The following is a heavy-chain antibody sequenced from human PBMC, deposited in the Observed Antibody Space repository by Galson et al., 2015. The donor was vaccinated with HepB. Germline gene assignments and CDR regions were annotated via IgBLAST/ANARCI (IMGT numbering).Heavy chain of an antibody. CDR2: IYYSGTT. J-gene: IGHJ3*02. V-gene: IGHV4-39*01. D-gene: IGHD2-8*02. CDR3: AIHRHSVWWHHDAFDT. Sequence: LSLTCSVTGDSISDVNYYWGWVRQSPGKGLEWLASIYYSGTTYYNPSLESQVTISVDTSMNHFSLKLNSVTVADTAVYFCAIHRHSVWWHHDAFDTWGQGTLVTVSS. CDR1: GDSISDVNYY.